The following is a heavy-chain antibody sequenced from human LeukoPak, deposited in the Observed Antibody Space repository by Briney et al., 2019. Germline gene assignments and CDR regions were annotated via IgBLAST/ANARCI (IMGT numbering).Heavy chain of an antibody. V-gene: IGHV3-74*01. J-gene: IGHJ4*02. D-gene: IGHD6-13*01. CDR2: INSDGSST. CDR3: ARAYSYSSSWYLGWGPDYGYYFDY. Sequence: GGSLRLSCAASGFTFSSYWMHWVRQAPGKGLVWVSRINSDGSSTSYADSVKGRFTISRDNAKNTLYLQMNSLRAEDTAVYYCARAYSYSSSWYLGWGPDYGYYFDYWGQGTLVTVSS. CDR1: GFTFSSYW.